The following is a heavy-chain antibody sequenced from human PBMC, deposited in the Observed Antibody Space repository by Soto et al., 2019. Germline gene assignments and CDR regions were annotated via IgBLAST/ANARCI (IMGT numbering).Heavy chain of an antibody. Sequence: QLQLQESGPGLVKPSETLSLTCTVSGGSISSSSYYWGWIRQPPGKGLEWFGGIYYSGSTYYNPSLNSRVTICVDRSNIQCSLKLSSVTAADTAVYYCASFNWPDFYGMDVWGQGTTVTVSS. CDR1: GGSISSSSYY. CDR3: ASFNWPDFYGMDV. J-gene: IGHJ6*02. D-gene: IGHD1-1*01. CDR2: IYYSGST. V-gene: IGHV4-39*01.